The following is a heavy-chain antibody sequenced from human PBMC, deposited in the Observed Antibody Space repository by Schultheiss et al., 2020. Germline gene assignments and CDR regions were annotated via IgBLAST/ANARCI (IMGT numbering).Heavy chain of an antibody. D-gene: IGHD6-6*01. Sequence: GESLKISCTASGFTFGDYAMSWFRQAPGKGLEWVGFIRSKAYGATTEYAASVKGRFTISRDDSKSIAYLQMNSLKTEDTAVYYCSRRKGIIAASDVWGQGTTVTVSS. J-gene: IGHJ6*02. CDR2: IRSKAYGATT. V-gene: IGHV3-49*03. CDR1: GFTFGDYA. CDR3: SRRKGIIAASDV.